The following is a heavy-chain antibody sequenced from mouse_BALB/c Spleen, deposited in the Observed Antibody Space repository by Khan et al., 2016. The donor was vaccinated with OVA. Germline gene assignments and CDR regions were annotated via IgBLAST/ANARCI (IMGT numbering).Heavy chain of an antibody. D-gene: IGHD2-3*01. CDR1: GFSLTSYG. CDR3: ARFYDPYYAMDY. V-gene: IGHV2-9*02. J-gene: IGHJ4*01. CDR2: IWAGEST. Sequence: VQLQESGPGLVAPSQSLSITCTVSGFSLTSYGVHWVRQPPGKGLEWLGVIWAGESTNYNSALMSRLSISKDNSKSQVFLTMNSLQTDDTAMYFCARFYDPYYAMDYWGQGTSVTVSS.